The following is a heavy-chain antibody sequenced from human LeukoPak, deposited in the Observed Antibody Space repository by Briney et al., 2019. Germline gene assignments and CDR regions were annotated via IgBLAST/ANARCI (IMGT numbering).Heavy chain of an antibody. CDR2: INSDGSST. V-gene: IGHV3-74*01. D-gene: IGHD2-15*01. J-gene: IGHJ6*02. Sequence: PGGSLRLSCAASGFTFSSYWMHWVRQAPGKGLVWVSRINSDGSSTSYADSVKGRFTISRDNAKNTLYLQMNSLRAEDTAVYYCARDVGYCSGGSCYSYYYYYYGMDVWGQGTTVTVSS. CDR1: GFTFSSYW. CDR3: ARDVGYCSGGSCYSYYYYYYGMDV.